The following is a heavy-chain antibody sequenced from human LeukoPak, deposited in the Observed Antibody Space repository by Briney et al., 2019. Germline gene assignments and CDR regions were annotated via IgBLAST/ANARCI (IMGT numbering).Heavy chain of an antibody. CDR3: ARDQSSSWHHTDY. V-gene: IGHV1-69*13. J-gene: IGHJ4*02. D-gene: IGHD6-13*01. CDR1: GGTFSSYA. Sequence: SVKVSCKASGGTFSSYAISWVRQAPGQGLEWMGGIIPIFGTANYAQRFQGRVTITADESTSTAYMELSSLRSEDTAVYYCARDQSSSWHHTDYWGQGTLVTVSS. CDR2: IIPIFGTA.